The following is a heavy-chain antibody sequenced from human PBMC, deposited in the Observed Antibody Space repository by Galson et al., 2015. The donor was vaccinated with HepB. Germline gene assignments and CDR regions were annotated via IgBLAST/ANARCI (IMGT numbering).Heavy chain of an antibody. J-gene: IGHJ6*02. CDR1: GGTFSSYA. D-gene: IGHD2-2*01. CDR3: ARDGGDFVVVPAAITYYGMDV. V-gene: IGHV1-69*13. CDR2: IIPIFDTA. Sequence: SVKVSCKASGGTFSSYAISWVRQAPGQGLEWMGGIIPIFDTANYAQKFQGRVTITADEFTSTAYMELSSLRSEKTAVYYCARDGGDFVVVPAAITYYGMDVWGQGTTVTVSS.